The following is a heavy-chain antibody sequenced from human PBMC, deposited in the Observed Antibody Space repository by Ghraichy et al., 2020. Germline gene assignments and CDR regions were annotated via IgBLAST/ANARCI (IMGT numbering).Heavy chain of an antibody. Sequence: GGSLRLSCAASGFTFSSYAMSWVRQAPGKGLEWVSAISGSGGSTYYADSVKGRFTISRDNSKNTLYLQMNSLRAEDTAVYYCARAQDYGDYFDYWGQGTLVTVSS. J-gene: IGHJ4*02. CDR1: GFTFSSYA. CDR2: ISGSGGST. CDR3: ARAQDYGDYFDY. D-gene: IGHD4-17*01. V-gene: IGHV3-23*01.